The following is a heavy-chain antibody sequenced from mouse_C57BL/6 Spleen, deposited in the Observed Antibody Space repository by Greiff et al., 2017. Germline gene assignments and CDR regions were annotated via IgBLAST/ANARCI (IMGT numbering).Heavy chain of an antibody. J-gene: IGHJ2*01. V-gene: IGHV3-6*01. CDR3: ARGLDYFDY. Sequence: EVKLMASGPGLVKPSQSLSLTCSVTGYSITSGYYWNWIRQFPGKKLEWMGYISYDGSNNYNPSLQNRISITRDTSKNQFFLKLNSVTTEDTATYYCARGLDYFDYWGQGTTLTVSS. D-gene: IGHD1-2*01. CDR2: ISYDGSN. CDR1: GYSITSGYY.